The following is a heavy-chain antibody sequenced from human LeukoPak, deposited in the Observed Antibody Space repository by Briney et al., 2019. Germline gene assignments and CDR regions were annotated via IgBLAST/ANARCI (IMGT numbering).Heavy chain of an antibody. J-gene: IGHJ6*03. D-gene: IGHD3-16*01. CDR2: IYYSGST. CDR1: GGSISSSSYY. Sequence: SETLSLTCTVSGGSISSSSYYWGWIRQPPGKGLEWIGSIYYSGSTYYNPSFKSRVTISVDTSKNQFSLKLSSVTAADTAVYYCARGFGAGSYYYYMDVWGKGTTVTVSS. V-gene: IGHV4-39*01. CDR3: ARGFGAGSYYYYMDV.